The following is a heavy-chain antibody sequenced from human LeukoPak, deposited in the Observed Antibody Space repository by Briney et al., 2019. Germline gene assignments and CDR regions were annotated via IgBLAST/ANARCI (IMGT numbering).Heavy chain of an antibody. CDR3: ARDNSVRDEAWWFNA. CDR2: ISPSGGST. V-gene: IGHV1-46*01. Sequence: ASVTVSCKAFGYTFTSNYMHWVRQAPGQGPEWMGVISPSGGSTTYAQKFQGRVTLTRDMSTSTDYLDLSSLRSEDTAVYYCARDNSVRDEAWWFNAWGQGTLVTVSS. D-gene: IGHD5-24*01. J-gene: IGHJ5*02. CDR1: GYTFTSNY.